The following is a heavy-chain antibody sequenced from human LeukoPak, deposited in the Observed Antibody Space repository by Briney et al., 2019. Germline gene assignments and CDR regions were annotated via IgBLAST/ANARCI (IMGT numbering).Heavy chain of an antibody. CDR3: AREVGYSYGHYYYYMDV. V-gene: IGHV4-34*01. J-gene: IGHJ6*03. CDR1: GGSFSGYY. D-gene: IGHD5-18*01. CDR2: IDHSGST. Sequence: SETLSLTCAVYGGSFSGYYWSWIRQPPGKGLEWIGEIDHSGSTNYNPSLKSRVTISVDTSKNQFSLKLSSVTAADTAVYYCAREVGYSYGHYYYYMDVWGKGTTVTVSS.